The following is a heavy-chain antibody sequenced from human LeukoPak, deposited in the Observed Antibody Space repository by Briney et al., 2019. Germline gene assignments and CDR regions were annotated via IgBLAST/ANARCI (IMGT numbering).Heavy chain of an antibody. V-gene: IGHV3-23*01. CDR3: AKGHHSS. Sequence: GGCLRLACATSGFTFSSYAIGSVRQAPGKGLELVSTINSSGGSTYYADSVKGPFTISRDTSKSTLYLQMNILRDEDTAVYYCAKGHHSSWGQGTLVTVSS. D-gene: IGHD2-15*01. J-gene: IGHJ5*02. CDR1: GFTFSSYA. CDR2: INSSGGST.